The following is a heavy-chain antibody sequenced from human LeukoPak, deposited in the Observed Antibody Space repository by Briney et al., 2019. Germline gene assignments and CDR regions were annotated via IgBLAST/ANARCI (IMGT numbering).Heavy chain of an antibody. D-gene: IGHD3-16*01. CDR2: IKHDGSEK. CDR1: GFNFSNYW. V-gene: IGHV3-7*01. CDR3: ARALSHCLDY. Sequence: GGSLRLSCVVSGFNFSNYWMNWVRQAPGKGLEWVANIKHDGSEKYYVDSVKGRCSISRDNAKKSLYLQMNSLRAEDTAVYYCARALSHCLDYWGQGTLVTVSS. J-gene: IGHJ4*02.